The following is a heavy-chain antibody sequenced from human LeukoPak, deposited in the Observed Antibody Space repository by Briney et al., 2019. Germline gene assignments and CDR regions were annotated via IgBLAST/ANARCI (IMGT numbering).Heavy chain of an antibody. CDR2: ISYDGSNK. V-gene: IGHV3-30-3*01. CDR3: ARRPNGGYYYDSSGSYFDY. D-gene: IGHD3-22*01. Sequence: GGSLRLSCAASGFTFSSYAMHWVRQAPGKGLEWVAVISYDGSNKYYADSVKGRFTISRDNSKNTLYLQMNSLRAEDTAVYYCARRPNGGYYYDSSGSYFDYWGQGTLVTVSS. CDR1: GFTFSSYA. J-gene: IGHJ4*02.